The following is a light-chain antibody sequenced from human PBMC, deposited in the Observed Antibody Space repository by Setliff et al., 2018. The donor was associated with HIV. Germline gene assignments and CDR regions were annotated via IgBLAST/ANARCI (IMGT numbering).Light chain of an antibody. CDR1: SSDVGGYYS. CDR2: DVI. J-gene: IGLJ1*01. V-gene: IGLV2-14*03. Sequence: QSALAQPASVSGSPGQSITISCTGISSDVGGYYSVSWYQQHPGKAPKLMIYDVINRPSGVSNRFSGSRSGNTASLTISGLQVEDEADYYCSSYTTSSTCYVFGPGTKVTVL. CDR3: SSYTTSSTCYV.